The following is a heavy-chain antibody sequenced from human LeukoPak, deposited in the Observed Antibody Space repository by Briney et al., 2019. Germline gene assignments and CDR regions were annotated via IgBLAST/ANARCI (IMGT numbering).Heavy chain of an antibody. J-gene: IGHJ5*02. Sequence: VKPSETLSLTCTVSGGSISSSSYYWGWIRQPPGKGLEWIGSIYYSGSTYYNPSLKSRVTISVDTSKNQFSLKLSSVTAADTAVYYCAVEVVPAAMGAWFDPWGQGTLVTVSS. CDR2: IYYSGST. V-gene: IGHV4-39*07. CDR3: AVEVVPAAMGAWFDP. CDR1: GGSISSSSYY. D-gene: IGHD2-2*01.